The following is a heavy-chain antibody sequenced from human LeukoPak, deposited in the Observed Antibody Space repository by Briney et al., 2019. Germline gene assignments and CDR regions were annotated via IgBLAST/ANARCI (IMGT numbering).Heavy chain of an antibody. CDR3: ARDQITMVRGATGDAFDI. D-gene: IGHD3-10*01. Sequence: GGSLRLSCAASGFTFSSYWMSWVRQAPGKGLEWVANIDQDGNAKYYVGSVKGRFTISRDNAKNSLHLQMNSLRAEDTAVYHCARDQITMVRGATGDAFDIWGQGTKVTVSS. CDR2: IDQDGNAK. CDR1: GFTFSSYW. J-gene: IGHJ3*02. V-gene: IGHV3-7*01.